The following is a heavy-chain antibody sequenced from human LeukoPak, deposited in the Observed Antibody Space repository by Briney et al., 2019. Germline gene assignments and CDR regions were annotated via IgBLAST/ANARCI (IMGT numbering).Heavy chain of an antibody. D-gene: IGHD6-13*01. CDR2: IYYSGST. J-gene: IGHJ5*02. Sequence: SETLSLTCTVSGGSISSYYWRWIRQPPEKGLEWIGYIYYSGSTNYNPSLKSRVTISVDTSKNQFSLKLSSVTAADTAVYYCARDTRLGYSSSWYPNWFDPWGQGTLVTVSS. V-gene: IGHV4-59*01. CDR3: ARDTRLGYSSSWYPNWFDP. CDR1: GGSISSYY.